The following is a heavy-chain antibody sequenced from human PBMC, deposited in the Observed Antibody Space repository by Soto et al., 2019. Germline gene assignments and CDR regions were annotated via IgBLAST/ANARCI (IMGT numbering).Heavy chain of an antibody. D-gene: IGHD6-19*01. CDR1: GFTFSSYG. Sequence: GGSLRLSCAASGFTFSSYGMHWVRQAPGKGLEWVAVISYDGSNKYYADSVKGRFTISRDNSKNTLYLQMNSLRAEDTAVYYCAKDDGAVAGTDYYYGMDVWGQGTTVTVSS. CDR2: ISYDGSNK. J-gene: IGHJ6*02. V-gene: IGHV3-30*18. CDR3: AKDDGAVAGTDYYYGMDV.